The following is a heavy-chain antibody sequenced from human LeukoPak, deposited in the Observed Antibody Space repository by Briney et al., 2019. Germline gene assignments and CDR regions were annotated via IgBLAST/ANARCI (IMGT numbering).Heavy chain of an antibody. V-gene: IGHV3-7*01. D-gene: IGHD3-3*01. CDR2: IKHDGSEK. Sequence: GGSLRLSCADSGFTVSSNYMSWVRQAPGKGLEWVASIKHDGSEKYYVDSVRGRFTISRDNTMNSLYLQMSSLRAEDTAVYYCATDRGWRTSGYYLYYFEYWGQGTLVTYSS. CDR1: GFTVSSNY. J-gene: IGHJ4*02. CDR3: ATDRGWRTSGYYLYYFEY.